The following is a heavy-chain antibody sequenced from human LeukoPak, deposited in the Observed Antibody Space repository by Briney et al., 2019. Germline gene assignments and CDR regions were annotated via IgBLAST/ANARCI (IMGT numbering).Heavy chain of an antibody. V-gene: IGHV3-74*01. CDR2: INTDTRGT. CDR3: ARAGAYHFDN. Sequence: GGSLRLSCAASGFTFTDYWMHWVRQVPGKGLVWVSIINTDTRGTYYADSVKGRFTISRDNAKITLYLQMDSLRAEDTAVYYCARAGAYHFDNWGQGTLVTVSS. J-gene: IGHJ4*02. D-gene: IGHD3-16*01. CDR1: GFTFTDYW.